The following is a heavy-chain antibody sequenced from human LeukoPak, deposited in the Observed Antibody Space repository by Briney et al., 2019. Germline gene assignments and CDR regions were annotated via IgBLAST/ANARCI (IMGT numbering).Heavy chain of an antibody. V-gene: IGHV4-30-2*01. CDR3: ARLYSSSWYYFDY. Sequence: PSETLSPTCAVSGGSISSGGYSWSWIRQPPGKGLEWIGYIYHSGSTYYNPSLKSRVTISVDRSKNQFSLKLSSVTAADTAVYYCARLYSSSWYYFDYWGQGTLVTVSS. CDR2: IYHSGST. J-gene: IGHJ4*02. CDR1: GGSISSGGYS. D-gene: IGHD6-13*01.